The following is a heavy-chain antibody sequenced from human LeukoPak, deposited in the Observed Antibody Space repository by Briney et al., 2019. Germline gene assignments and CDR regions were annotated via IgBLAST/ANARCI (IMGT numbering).Heavy chain of an antibody. CDR1: GGSFSGYY. J-gene: IGHJ4*02. V-gene: IGHV4-34*01. Sequence: SETLSLTCAVYGGSFSGYYWSWIRQPPGKGLEWIGEISHSGSTSYNPSLKSRVTISVDTSKNQFSLKLSSVTAADTAVYYCASTSYDGSGYYYDYWGQGTLVTVSS. D-gene: IGHD3-22*01. CDR2: ISHSGST. CDR3: ASTSYDGSGYYYDY.